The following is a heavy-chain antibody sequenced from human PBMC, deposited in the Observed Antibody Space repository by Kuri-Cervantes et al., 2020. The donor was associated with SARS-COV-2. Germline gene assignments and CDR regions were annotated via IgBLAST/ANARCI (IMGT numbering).Heavy chain of an antibody. J-gene: IGHJ4*02. CDR1: GFTFSSYS. D-gene: IGHD3-10*01. V-gene: IGHV3-48*01. CDR2: ISSNSNTI. Sequence: GESLRLSCAASGFTFSSYSMNWVRQAPGKGLEWVSYISSNSNTIYYADSVKGRFTISRDNAKNSLYLQMNSLRVEDTAVYYCARDRRGDYWGQGTLVTVSS. CDR3: ARDRRGDY.